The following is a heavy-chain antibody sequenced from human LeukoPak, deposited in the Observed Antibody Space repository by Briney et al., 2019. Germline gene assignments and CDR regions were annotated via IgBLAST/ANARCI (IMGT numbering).Heavy chain of an antibody. Sequence: GRSLRLSCAASGFTFDDYAMHWVRQAPGKGLEWVSGISWDGGSTYYEDSVKGRFTISRDNSKNSLYLQMNSLRAEDTALYYCAKDGTNYFDYWGQGTLVTVSS. V-gene: IGHV3-43D*03. CDR1: GFTFDDYA. CDR2: ISWDGGST. J-gene: IGHJ4*02. D-gene: IGHD3/OR15-3a*01. CDR3: AKDGTNYFDY.